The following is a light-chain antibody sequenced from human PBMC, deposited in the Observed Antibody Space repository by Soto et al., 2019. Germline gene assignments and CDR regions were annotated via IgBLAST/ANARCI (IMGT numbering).Light chain of an antibody. J-gene: IGKJ4*01. V-gene: IGKV1-5*01. CDR2: DAS. CDR1: QSISSW. CDR3: QQYSTFPLT. Sequence: DVPMTQSPSTLSASLGDRVTITCRASQSISSWLAWYQQKPGEAPKLLIYDASSLEGGVPSRFSGSGSGTEFTLTISSLQPDDFATYYCQQYSTFPLTFGGGTKVDIK.